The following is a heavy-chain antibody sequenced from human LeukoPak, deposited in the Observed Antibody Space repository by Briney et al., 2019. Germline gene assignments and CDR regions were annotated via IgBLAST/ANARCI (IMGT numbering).Heavy chain of an antibody. J-gene: IGHJ3*02. CDR3: AHSEDTALVHDAFDI. V-gene: IGHV2-5*02. CDR1: GFSLRTGGVA. Sequence: SGPTLVNPTQTLTLTCTFSGFSLRTGGVAVGWIRQPPGKALEWLALIYWDDDKRYSPSLKSRLSITKDTSKNQVVLTMTNMDPVDTATYYCAHSEDTALVHDAFDIWGQGTMVTVSS. CDR2: IYWDDDK. D-gene: IGHD5-18*01.